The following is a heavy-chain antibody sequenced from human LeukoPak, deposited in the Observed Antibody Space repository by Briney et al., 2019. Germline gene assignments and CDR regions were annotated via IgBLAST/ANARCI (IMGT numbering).Heavy chain of an antibody. D-gene: IGHD1-26*01. CDR2: ISSSSSTI. Sequence: GGSLRLSCVASGFTFSRYSMNWVRQAPGKGLEWVSYISSSSSTIHYADSVTGRFTISRDNAKNAVYLQMDSLRAEDMAVYYCSGGSFYDYWGQGNLVTVSS. V-gene: IGHV3-48*04. CDR1: GFTFSRYS. J-gene: IGHJ4*02. CDR3: SGGSFYDY.